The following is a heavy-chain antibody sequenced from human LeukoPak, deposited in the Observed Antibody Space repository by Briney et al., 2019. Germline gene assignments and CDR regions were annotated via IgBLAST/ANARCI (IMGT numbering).Heavy chain of an antibody. Sequence: PSETLSLTCAVSGYSISSGYYWGWIRQPPGKGLEWIGSIYHSGSTYYNPSLKSRVTISVDTSKNQFSLKLSSVTAADTAVYYCARAYSSSKTNWYFDLWGRGTLVTVSS. CDR1: GYSISSGYY. CDR3: ARAYSSSKTNWYFDL. J-gene: IGHJ2*01. D-gene: IGHD6-13*01. V-gene: IGHV4-38-2*01. CDR2: IYHSGST.